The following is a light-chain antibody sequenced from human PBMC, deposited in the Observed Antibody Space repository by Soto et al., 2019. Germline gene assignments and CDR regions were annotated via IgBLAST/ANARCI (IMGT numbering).Light chain of an antibody. J-gene: IGLJ3*02. Sequence: QAVVTQEPSLTVSPGGTVTLTCGSSTGAVTSGHYPYWFQQKPGQALRTLIYDTTNKQSWTPARFSGSLLGGKAALTLSGAQPEDEAEYYCLLPYSGAWVFGGGTKLTVL. CDR1: TGAVTSGHY. V-gene: IGLV7-46*01. CDR2: DTT. CDR3: LLPYSGAWV.